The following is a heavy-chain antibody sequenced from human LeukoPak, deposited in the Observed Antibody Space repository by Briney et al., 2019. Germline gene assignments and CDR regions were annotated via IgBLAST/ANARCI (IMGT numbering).Heavy chain of an antibody. CDR3: ASPYSYGYD. CDR1: GFNFNSYA. Sequence: GGSLRLSCAASGFNFNSYAMNWVRQAPGRGLEWVAVISYDGSNKYYADSEKGRFTISRDNSKNTLYLQMNSLRAEDTAVYYCASPYSYGYDWGQGTLVTVSS. CDR2: ISYDGSNK. D-gene: IGHD5-18*01. J-gene: IGHJ4*02. V-gene: IGHV3-30*04.